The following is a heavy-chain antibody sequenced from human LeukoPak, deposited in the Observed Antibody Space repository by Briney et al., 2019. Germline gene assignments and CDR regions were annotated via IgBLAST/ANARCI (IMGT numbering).Heavy chain of an antibody. J-gene: IGHJ4*02. D-gene: IGHD3-16*01. Sequence: GGSLRLSCAASGLSFSSFAMNWVRQGPARGLEWVSSIRGNGETLYADSVKDRFTLSSDSSRNTVYFQLNNLIVEDTAIYYCSRASWVSSTDAVRWGQGTLVTVSS. CDR3: SRASWVSSTDAVR. V-gene: IGHV3-23*01. CDR1: GLSFSSFA. CDR2: IRGNGET.